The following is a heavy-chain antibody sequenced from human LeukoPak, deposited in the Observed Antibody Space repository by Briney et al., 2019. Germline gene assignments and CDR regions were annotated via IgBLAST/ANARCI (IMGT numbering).Heavy chain of an antibody. CDR3: ARIRGYYDSSGLEPFDY. Sequence: GGSLRLSCAASGLTFSSYDMYWVRQAPGKGLDWVAFVRYDGSQKYYADSVKGRFTLSRDNSKNTLYLQMNSLRAEDTAVYYCARIRGYYDSSGLEPFDYWGQGTLVTVSS. V-gene: IGHV3-33*07. CDR1: GLTFSSYD. CDR2: VRYDGSQK. J-gene: IGHJ4*02. D-gene: IGHD3-22*01.